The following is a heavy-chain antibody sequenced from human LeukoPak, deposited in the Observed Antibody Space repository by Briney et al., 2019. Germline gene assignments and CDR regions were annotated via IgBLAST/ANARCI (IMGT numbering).Heavy chain of an antibody. CDR1: AFTSSSDW. Sequence: GGSLRLSCAASAFTSSSDWMHWVRQAPGEGLVWVSRINSDGSSTNYADSVKGRFTISRDNAKNTPYLQMNSLRAEDTAVYYCARRGAATGAFDVWGQGTMVTVSS. CDR2: INSDGSST. CDR3: ARRGAATGAFDV. V-gene: IGHV3-74*01. J-gene: IGHJ3*01. D-gene: IGHD2-15*01.